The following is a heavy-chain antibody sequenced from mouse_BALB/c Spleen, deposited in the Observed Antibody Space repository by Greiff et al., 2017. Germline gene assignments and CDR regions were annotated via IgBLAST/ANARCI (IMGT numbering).Heavy chain of an antibody. J-gene: IGHJ4*01. Sequence: VQLQQPGAELVKPGASVKLSCKASGYTFTSYWMHWVKQRPGQGLEWIGEINPSNGRTNYNEKFTSKATLTVDKSSSTAYMQLSSLTSEDSAVYYCARGGYGSNYAMDYWGQGTSVTVSS. V-gene: IGHV1S81*02. CDR1: GYTFTSYW. CDR3: ARGGYGSNYAMDY. CDR2: INPSNGRT. D-gene: IGHD1-1*01.